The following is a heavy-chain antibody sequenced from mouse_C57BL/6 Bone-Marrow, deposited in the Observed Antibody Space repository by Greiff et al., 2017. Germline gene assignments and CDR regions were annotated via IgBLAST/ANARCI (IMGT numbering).Heavy chain of an antibody. V-gene: IGHV14-3*01. CDR2: IDPANGNT. Sequence: VQLQQSVAELVRPGASVKLSCTASGFNFKNSYMHWVKQRPEQGLEWLGRIDPANGNTTYAPKFQGKATITADTSSNTAYLQLSSLKSDDTAIYYCARGGYLDYWGQGTTLTVSS. CDR1: GFNFKNSY. CDR3: ARGGYLDY. J-gene: IGHJ2*01.